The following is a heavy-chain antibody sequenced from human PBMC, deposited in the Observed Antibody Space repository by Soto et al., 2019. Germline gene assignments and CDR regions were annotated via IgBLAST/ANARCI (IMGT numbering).Heavy chain of an antibody. D-gene: IGHD3-3*01. CDR2: IYWDDDK. V-gene: IGHV2-5*02. CDR3: ARGWWSGAFDI. CDR1: GFSLSTSGVG. J-gene: IGHJ3*02. Sequence: QITLKESGPTLVKPTQTLTLTCTFSGFSLSTSGVGVGWIRQPPGKALEWLALIYWDDDKRYSPSLKSRLTITKDTSINQVGLTMTNMDAVGTATYYCARGWWSGAFDIWGQGTMVTVSS.